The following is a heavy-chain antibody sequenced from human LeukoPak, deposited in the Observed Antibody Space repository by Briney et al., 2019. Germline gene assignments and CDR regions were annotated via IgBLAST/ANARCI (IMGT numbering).Heavy chain of an antibody. Sequence: PGGSLRLSCAASGFTFSSYWMSWVRQAPGKGLEWVANIKQDGSEKYYVDSVKGRFTISRDNAKNSLYLQMNSLRAEDTAVYYCARVLTMPAVGYYFDYWGQGTLVTVSS. CDR2: IKQDGSEK. J-gene: IGHJ4*02. D-gene: IGHD6-19*01. CDR1: GFTFSSYW. CDR3: ARVLTMPAVGYYFDY. V-gene: IGHV3-7*01.